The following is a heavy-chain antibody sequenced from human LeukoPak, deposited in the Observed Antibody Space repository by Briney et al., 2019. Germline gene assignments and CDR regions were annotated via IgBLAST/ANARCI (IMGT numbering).Heavy chain of an antibody. J-gene: IGHJ4*02. CDR3: ARSYDILTGYHGY. CDR1: GFTFSDHY. V-gene: IGHV3-21*01. Sequence: YPGGSLRLSCAASGFTFSDHYMDWVRQAPGKGLEWVSSISSSSSYIYYADSVKGRFTISRDNAKNSLYLQMNSLRAEDTAVYYCARSYDILTGYHGYWGQGTLVTVSS. CDR2: ISSSSSYI. D-gene: IGHD3-9*01.